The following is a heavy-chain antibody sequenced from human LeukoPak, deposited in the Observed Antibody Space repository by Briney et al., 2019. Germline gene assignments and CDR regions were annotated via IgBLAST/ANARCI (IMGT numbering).Heavy chain of an antibody. CDR1: GFTFSSYS. V-gene: IGHV3-48*01. D-gene: IGHD5-12*01. CDR3: AKDTVKVTTIRRVPHYMDV. Sequence: GSLRLSCAASGFTFSSYSMNWVRQAPGKGLEWVSYISSSSSTIYYADSVKGRFTISRDNAKNSLYLQMNSLRAEDTAVYYCAKDTVKVTTIRRVPHYMDVWGKGTTVTISS. J-gene: IGHJ6*03. CDR2: ISSSSSTI.